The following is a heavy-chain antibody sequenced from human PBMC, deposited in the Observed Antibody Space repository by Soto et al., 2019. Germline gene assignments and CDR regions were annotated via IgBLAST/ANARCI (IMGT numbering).Heavy chain of an antibody. J-gene: IGHJ4*02. Sequence: QVQLVESGGGLVKPAGSLRLSCAASGFTFSAYYMSWIRQAPGKGLEWVSYISDSGSLTHYGDSVKGRFTISRDNAKASLYLQMDSLRAEDTAIYYWARALVLGVGALSQWGQGTLVTVSS. CDR2: ISDSGSLT. CDR1: GFTFSAYY. V-gene: IGHV3-11*01. D-gene: IGHD1-26*01. CDR3: ARALVLGVGALSQ.